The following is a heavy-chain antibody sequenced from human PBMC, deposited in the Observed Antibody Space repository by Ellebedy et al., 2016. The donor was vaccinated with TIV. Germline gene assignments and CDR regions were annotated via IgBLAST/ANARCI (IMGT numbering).Heavy chain of an antibody. V-gene: IGHV3-7*01. J-gene: IGHJ4*02. CDR3: SSWKY. Sequence: PGGSLRLSCVASGFTFDSYAMHWVRQAPGKGLEWVANINQDASRKYYLDSVKGRFTVSRATAKNSLYLKMNSLRAEDTAVYYCSSWKYWGQGALVTVSS. D-gene: IGHD1-1*01. CDR1: GFTFDSYA. CDR2: INQDASRK.